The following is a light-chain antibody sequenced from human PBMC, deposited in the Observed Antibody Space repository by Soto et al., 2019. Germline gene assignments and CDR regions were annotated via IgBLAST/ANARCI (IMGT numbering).Light chain of an antibody. V-gene: IGLV1-44*01. CDR3: AAWDDSLEV. J-gene: IGLJ1*01. CDR1: SSNIGSNT. Sequence: QSVLTQPPSASGTPGHRVTISCSGSSSNIGSNTVNWYQQLPGTAPKLLIYSNNQRPSGVPDLFSGSKSGTSASLASSGLQSEDEADYHCAAWDDSLEVFGTGTNVTVL. CDR2: SNN.